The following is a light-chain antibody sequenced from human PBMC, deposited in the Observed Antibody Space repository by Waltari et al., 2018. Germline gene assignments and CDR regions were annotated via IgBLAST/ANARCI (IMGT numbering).Light chain of an antibody. V-gene: IGKV3-20*01. Sequence: EIVLTQSLGTLSLSPGERATLPCSASQSVSSSYLAWCQQKPGQAPMLLTYGASSMATGIPDRFSGSGSGTDFTLTISRLEPEDFAVYYCQQYGSSPLTFGGGTKVEIK. CDR2: GAS. CDR3: QQYGSSPLT. CDR1: QSVSSSY. J-gene: IGKJ4*01.